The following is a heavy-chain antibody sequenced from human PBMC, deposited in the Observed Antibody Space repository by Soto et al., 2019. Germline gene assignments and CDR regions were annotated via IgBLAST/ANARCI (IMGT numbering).Heavy chain of an antibody. V-gene: IGHV4-30-2*01. J-gene: IGHJ4*02. CDR2: IYHSGST. Sequence: SETLSLTCAVSGGSIRSGGYSWSWIRQPPGKGLEWIGYIYHSGSTYYNPSLKSRVTISVDRSKNQFSLKLSSVTAADTAVYYCARGVTTVTTIDYWGRGTLVT. D-gene: IGHD4-17*01. CDR1: GGSIRSGGYS. CDR3: ARGVTTVTTIDY.